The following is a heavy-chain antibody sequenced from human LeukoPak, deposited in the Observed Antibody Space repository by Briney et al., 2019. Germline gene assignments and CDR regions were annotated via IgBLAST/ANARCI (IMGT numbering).Heavy chain of an antibody. CDR1: GFTFSDYY. D-gene: IGHD3-22*01. CDR2: ISSSGSTT. Sequence: GGSLRLSCAASGFTFSDYYMSWIRQAPGKGLEWVSYISSSGSTTYYADSVKGRFTISRDNAKNSLYLQMNSLRAEDTAVYYCARKSDYDSSGYYPVYYWGQGTLVTVSS. J-gene: IGHJ4*02. CDR3: ARKSDYDSSGYYPVYY. V-gene: IGHV3-11*01.